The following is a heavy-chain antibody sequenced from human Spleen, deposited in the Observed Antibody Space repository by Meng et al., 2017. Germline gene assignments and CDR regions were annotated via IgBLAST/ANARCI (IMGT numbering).Heavy chain of an antibody. V-gene: IGHV1-3*01. CDR1: GYTFTSSA. J-gene: IGHJ5*02. Sequence: QVQLVQSGAEGKKPGASAKASCKALGYTFTSSAIQWVRQAPGQSLEWMGWITPGSGNTKYSQKFQGRVTITRDTSASTAYMELSTLRAEDTAVYYCARDFTSGSSGDPWGQRTLVTVSS. CDR2: ITPGSGNT. CDR3: ARDFTSGSSGDP. D-gene: IGHD6-19*01.